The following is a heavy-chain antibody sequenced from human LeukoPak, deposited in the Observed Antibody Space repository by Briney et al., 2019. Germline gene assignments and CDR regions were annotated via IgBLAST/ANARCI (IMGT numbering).Heavy chain of an antibody. Sequence: PGGSLRLSCAASGFTFSSYWMSWVRQAPGKGLEGVANIKQDGSEKYYVDSVKGRFTISRDNAKNSLYLQMNSLRAEDTAVYYCARVRRWGSRGFDYWGQGTLVTVSS. V-gene: IGHV3-7*01. CDR2: IKQDGSEK. D-gene: IGHD2-15*01. CDR1: GFTFSSYW. J-gene: IGHJ4*02. CDR3: ARVRRWGSRGFDY.